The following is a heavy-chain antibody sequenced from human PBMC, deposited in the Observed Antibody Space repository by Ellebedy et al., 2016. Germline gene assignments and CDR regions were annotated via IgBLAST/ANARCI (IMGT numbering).Heavy chain of an antibody. V-gene: IGHV4-31*03. Sequence: SETLSLTXTVSGGSISSSSYYWGWIRQHPGKGLEWIGYIYYSGSTYYNPSLKSRVTISVDTSKNQFSLKLSSVTAADTAVYYCARVWVSSSWPGVQYFQHWGQGTLVTVSS. CDR3: ARVWVSSSWPGVQYFQH. D-gene: IGHD6-13*01. J-gene: IGHJ1*01. CDR2: IYYSGST. CDR1: GGSISSSSYY.